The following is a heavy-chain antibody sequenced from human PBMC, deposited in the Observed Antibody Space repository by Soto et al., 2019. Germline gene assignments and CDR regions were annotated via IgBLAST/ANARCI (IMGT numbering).Heavy chain of an antibody. CDR1: GYTFTSYG. CDR2: ISAYNGNT. CDR3: AREGDRSAAAGNYYYYYMDV. Sequence: ASVKVSCKASGYTFTSYGISWVRQAPGQGLEWMGWISAYNGNTNYAQKLQGRVTMTTDTSTSTAYMELRSLRSDDTAVYYCAREGDRSAAAGNYYYYYMDVWGKGTTVTVSS. J-gene: IGHJ6*03. V-gene: IGHV1-18*01. D-gene: IGHD6-13*01.